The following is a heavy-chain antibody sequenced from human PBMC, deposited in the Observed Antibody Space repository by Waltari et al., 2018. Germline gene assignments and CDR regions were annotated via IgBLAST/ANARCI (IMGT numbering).Heavy chain of an antibody. J-gene: IGHJ4*02. V-gene: IGHV3-21*01. Sequence: EVQLVESGGGVVKPGGSLRLSCAASGFTFSTYSMNWVRQAPGKGLEWVSSISGDSTYVYHADSVKGRFTISRDNAKNSLFLQMNSLRAEDTAVYYCARDFAYCFNSNCPGYFDYWGQGSLVTVSS. D-gene: IGHD2-21*01. CDR3: ARDFAYCFNSNCPGYFDY. CDR1: GFTFSTYS. CDR2: ISGDSTYV.